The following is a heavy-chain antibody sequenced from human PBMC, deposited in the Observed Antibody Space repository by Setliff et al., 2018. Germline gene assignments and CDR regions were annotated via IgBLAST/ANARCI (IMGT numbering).Heavy chain of an antibody. D-gene: IGHD1-7*01. Sequence: GASVKVSCKASGYTFSNYDINWVRQATGQGLELMGWLNPNGGNTAYAQKFQGRITMTMNSSTTTVHMELSSLTSADTAVYFCAREPGTYMGNDGFDVWGQGTVVTVSS. J-gene: IGHJ3*01. CDR1: GYTFSNYD. CDR2: LNPNGGNT. V-gene: IGHV1-8*02. CDR3: AREPGTYMGNDGFDV.